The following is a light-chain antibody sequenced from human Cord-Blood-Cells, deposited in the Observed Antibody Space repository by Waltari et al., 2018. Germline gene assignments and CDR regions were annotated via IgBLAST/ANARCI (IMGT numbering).Light chain of an antibody. CDR1: SSDVGGYNY. V-gene: IGLV2-14*03. CDR3: SSYTSSSTLV. J-gene: IGLJ3*02. CDR2: DVS. Sequence: QSALTQPASVSGSPGQSITISCTGTSSDVGGYNYVSWYQQHPGKVPKLMIYDVSHRPSGVSNRFSGSKSGNPASLTISGLQAEDEADYYCSSYTSSSTLVFGGGTKLTVL.